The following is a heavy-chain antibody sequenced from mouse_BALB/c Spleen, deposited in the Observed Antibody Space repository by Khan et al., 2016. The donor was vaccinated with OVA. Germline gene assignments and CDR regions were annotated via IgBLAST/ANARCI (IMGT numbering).Heavy chain of an antibody. D-gene: IGHD2-10*02. Sequence: EVELVESGGGLVKPGGSLKLSCAASGFTFSTYTMSWVRQAPEKRLEWVATVNSGSTYTYYPDSVKGRFTISRDNAKNTLYLQMSSLKAEDTALYYGKRYGNYANWYFDVWSEGTTVTVSS. J-gene: IGHJ1*01. CDR1: GFTFSTYT. CDR3: KRYGNYANWYFDV. V-gene: IGHV5-6-4*01. CDR2: VNSGSTYT.